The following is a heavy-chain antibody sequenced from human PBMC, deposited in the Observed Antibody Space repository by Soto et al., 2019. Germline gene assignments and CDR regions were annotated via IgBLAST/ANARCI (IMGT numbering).Heavy chain of an antibody. J-gene: IGHJ4*02. CDR1: GYTFTSYG. V-gene: IGHV1-18*01. Sequence: QVQLVQSGTEVKKPGASVKVSCKASGYTFTSYGISWVRQAPGQGLEWMGWIRAYNGNTNYAQKRQXXXTXXTDTSTSTAYRELRSPRSDDTAVYYCARDAPPEDYWGQGTLVTVSS. CDR2: IRAYNGNT. CDR3: ARDAPPEDY.